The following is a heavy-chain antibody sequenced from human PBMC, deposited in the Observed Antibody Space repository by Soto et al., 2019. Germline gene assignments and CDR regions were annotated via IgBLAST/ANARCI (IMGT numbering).Heavy chain of an antibody. CDR2: ISSSSSTI. Sequence: GGSLRLSCAASGFTFSSYSMNWVRQAPGKGLEWVSYISSSSSTIYYADSVKGRFTISRDNAKNSLYLQMNSLRAEDTAVYYCARDSDVDIVATFDYWGQGTLVTVSS. D-gene: IGHD5-12*01. CDR1: GFTFSSYS. V-gene: IGHV3-48*01. J-gene: IGHJ4*02. CDR3: ARDSDVDIVATFDY.